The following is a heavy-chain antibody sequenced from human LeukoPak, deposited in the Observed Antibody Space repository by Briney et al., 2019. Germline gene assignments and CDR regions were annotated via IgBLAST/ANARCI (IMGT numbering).Heavy chain of an antibody. CDR1: GGTFSSYT. J-gene: IGHJ4*02. D-gene: IGHD6-13*01. V-gene: IGHV1-69*13. CDR2: IIPIFGTA. CDR3: ARAAASSSSWYWFDY. Sequence: SVKVSCKASGGTFSSYTISWVRQAPGQGLEWMGGIIPIFGTANYAQKFQGRVTITADESTSTAYMELSSLRSEDTAVYYCARAAASSSSWYWFDYWGQGTLVTVSS.